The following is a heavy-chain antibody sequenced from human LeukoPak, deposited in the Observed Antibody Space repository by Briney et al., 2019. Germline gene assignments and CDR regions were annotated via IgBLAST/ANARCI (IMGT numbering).Heavy chain of an antibody. J-gene: IGHJ4*02. CDR2: ISSNGDNT. V-gene: IGHV3-64D*06. CDR1: GFTFSTYV. Sequence: GGSLRLSCSVSGFTFSTYVMHRVRQAPGKGLEYASAISSNGDNTYYADSVKGRFTISRDNSKNTLYLQMSSLRADDTAVYYCVRGTGYWGQGTLVTVSS. CDR3: VRGTGY.